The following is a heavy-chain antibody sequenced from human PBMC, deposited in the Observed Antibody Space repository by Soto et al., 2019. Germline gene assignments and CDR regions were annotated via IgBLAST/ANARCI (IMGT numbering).Heavy chain of an antibody. Sequence: VQLVETGGGVVQPGTSLRLSCSASGFTFGNFGMHWVRQSPGKGLEWVSIITYDGSRKHYIDSVKGRFTISRDNAKNTVFLQMNSLRAEDSAVYYCAKDIHADRDTYHYGADYWGQGTLVTVSS. J-gene: IGHJ4*02. D-gene: IGHD5-12*01. V-gene: IGHV3-30*18. CDR3: AKDIHADRDTYHYGADY. CDR1: GFTFGNFG. CDR2: ITYDGSRK.